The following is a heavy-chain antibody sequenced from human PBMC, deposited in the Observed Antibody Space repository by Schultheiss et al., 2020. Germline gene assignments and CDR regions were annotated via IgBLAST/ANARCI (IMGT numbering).Heavy chain of an antibody. CDR3: AKDAALRWLRFGLDV. V-gene: IGHV3-30*18. J-gene: IGHJ6*02. CDR2: TSYDGNNR. CDR1: GFTFGDYY. Sequence: GGSLRLSCAASGFTFGDYYMHWVRQAPGKGLEWVAVTSYDGNNRYYADSVKGRFTVSRDNSKNTLYLQMNSLRAEDTALYFCAKDAALRWLRFGLDVWGQGTTVTVSS. D-gene: IGHD5-24*01.